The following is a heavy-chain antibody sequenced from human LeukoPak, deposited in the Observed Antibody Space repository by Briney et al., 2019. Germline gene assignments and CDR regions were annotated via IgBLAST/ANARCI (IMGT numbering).Heavy chain of an antibody. Sequence: ASVKVSCKASGYTFTSYGISWVRQAPGQGLGWMGWISAYNGNTNYAQKLQGRVTMTTDTSTSTAYMELRSLRSDDTAVYYCARVAVAYDAFDIWGQGTMVTVSS. CDR2: ISAYNGNT. CDR3: ARVAVAYDAFDI. V-gene: IGHV1-18*01. J-gene: IGHJ3*02. D-gene: IGHD6-19*01. CDR1: GYTFTSYG.